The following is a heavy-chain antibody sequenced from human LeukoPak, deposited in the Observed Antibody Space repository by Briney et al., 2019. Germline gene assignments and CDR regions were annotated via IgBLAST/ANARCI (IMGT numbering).Heavy chain of an antibody. J-gene: IGHJ4*02. V-gene: IGHV4-34*01. CDR1: GFPFSDYY. Sequence: GSLRLSCAASGFPFSDYYMSWIRQPPGKGLEWIGEINHSGSTNYNPSLKSRVTISVDTSKNQFSLKLSSVTAADTAVYYCARVGSSSWYRPFDYWGQGTLVTVSS. CDR3: ARVGSSSWYRPFDY. D-gene: IGHD6-13*01. CDR2: INHSGST.